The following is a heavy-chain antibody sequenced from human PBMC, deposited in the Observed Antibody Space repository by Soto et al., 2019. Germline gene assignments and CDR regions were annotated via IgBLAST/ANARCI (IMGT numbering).Heavy chain of an antibody. CDR3: AEGYCSSTSCYVLGY. CDR1: GLTFSSYS. J-gene: IGHJ4*02. Sequence: GGSLRLSCEASGLTFSSYSMNWVRQAPGKGLEWVSSISSSSSYIYYADSVKGRFTISRDNAKNSLYLQMNSLRAEDTAVYYCAEGYCSSTSCYVLGYWGQGTLVTVSS. D-gene: IGHD2-2*01. V-gene: IGHV3-21*01. CDR2: ISSSSSYI.